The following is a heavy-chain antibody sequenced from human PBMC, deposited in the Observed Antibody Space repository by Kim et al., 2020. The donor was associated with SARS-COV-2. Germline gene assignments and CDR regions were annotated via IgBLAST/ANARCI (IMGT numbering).Heavy chain of an antibody. D-gene: IGHD3-3*01. J-gene: IGHJ6*01. CDR1: GGSFSGYY. CDR3: ARGTIFGVVTHYYYYGMDV. CDR2: INHSGST. V-gene: IGHV4-34*01. Sequence: SETLSLTCAVYGGSFSGYYWSWIRQPPGKGLEWIGEINHSGSTNYNPSLKSRVTISVDTSKNQFSLKLSSVTAADTAVYYCARGTIFGVVTHYYYYGMDV.